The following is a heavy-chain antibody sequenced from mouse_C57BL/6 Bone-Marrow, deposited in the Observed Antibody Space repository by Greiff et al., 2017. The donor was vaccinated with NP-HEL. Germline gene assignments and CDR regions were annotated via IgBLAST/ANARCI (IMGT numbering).Heavy chain of an antibody. D-gene: IGHD2-5*01. CDR2: INPNNGGT. CDR3: ANYYSNSAWFAY. J-gene: IGHJ3*01. V-gene: IGHV1-26*01. CDR1: GYTFTDYY. Sequence: VQLQQSGPELVKPGASVKISCKASGYTFTDYYMNWVKQSHGKSLEWIGDINPNNGGTSYNQKFKGKATLTVDKSSSTAYMELRSLTSEDSAVYYCANYYSNSAWFAYWGQGTLVTVSA.